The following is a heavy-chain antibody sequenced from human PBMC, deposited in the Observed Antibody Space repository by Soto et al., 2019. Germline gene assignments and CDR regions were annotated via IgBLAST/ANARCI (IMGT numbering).Heavy chain of an antibody. CDR2: MNPNSGNT. J-gene: IGHJ3*02. V-gene: IGHV1-8*01. Sequence: ASVKVSCKASGYTFTSYDINWVRQATGQGLEWMGWMNPNSGNTGYAQKFQGRVTMTRNTSISTAYMELSSLRSEDTAVYYCARRLSESDAFDIWGQGTMVTVSS. CDR3: ARRLSESDAFDI. CDR1: GYTFTSYD.